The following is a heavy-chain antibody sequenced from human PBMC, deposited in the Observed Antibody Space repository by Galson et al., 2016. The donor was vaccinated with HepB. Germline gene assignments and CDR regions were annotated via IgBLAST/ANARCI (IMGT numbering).Heavy chain of an antibody. V-gene: IGHV3-23*01. J-gene: IGHJ6*02. CDR1: GITFSRYA. CDR2: ITDSGGST. CDR3: AANTAMVSYGMDV. D-gene: IGHD5-18*01. Sequence: SLRLSCAASGITFSRYAMNWVRQAPGKGLEWVSTITDSGGSTYLADSVRGRFTISRDNSKSTLYLQMNSLRAEDTAIYYCAANTAMVSYGMDVWGQGTTVTVSS.